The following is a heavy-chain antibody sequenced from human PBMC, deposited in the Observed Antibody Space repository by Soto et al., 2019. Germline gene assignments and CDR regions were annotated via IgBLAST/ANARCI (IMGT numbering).Heavy chain of an antibody. CDR3: ARDGVVGDYYYYYGMDV. D-gene: IGHD1-26*01. J-gene: IGHJ6*02. V-gene: IGHV3-30-3*01. CDR1: GFTFSSYA. Sequence: QVQLVESGGGVVQPGRSLRLSCAASGFTFSSYAMHWVRQAPGKGLEWVAVISYDGSNKYYADSVKGRFTISRDNSKNTVYRQRNSLRSEDTAVYYCARDGVVGDYYYYYGMDVWGQGTTVTVSS. CDR2: ISYDGSNK.